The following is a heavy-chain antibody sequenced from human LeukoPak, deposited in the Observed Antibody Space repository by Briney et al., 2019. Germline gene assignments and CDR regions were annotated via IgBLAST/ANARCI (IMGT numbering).Heavy chain of an antibody. J-gene: IGHJ3*02. CDR2: FDPEDGET. V-gene: IGHV1-24*01. CDR1: GYTLTELS. D-gene: IGHD6-13*01. CDR3: ATVRLRIAAAGPSAFDI. Sequence: ASVKVSCKVSGYTLTELSMHWMRQAPGKGLEWMGGFDPEDGETIYAQKFQGRVTMTEDTSTDTAYMELSSLRSEDTAVYYCATVRLRIAAAGPSAFDIWGQGTMVTVSS.